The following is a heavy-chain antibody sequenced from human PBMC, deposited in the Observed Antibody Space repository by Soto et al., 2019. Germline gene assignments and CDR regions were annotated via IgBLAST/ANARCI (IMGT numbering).Heavy chain of an antibody. CDR1: GGSISSGDHY. CDR2: IYYSGST. D-gene: IGHD2-2*01. Sequence: LSLTCTVSGGSISSGDHYWSWIRQPPGKGLEWIGYIYYSGSTYYNPSLKSRVTISVDTSKNQFSLKLSSVTAADTAVYYCARGSGYCSSTSCYGYGMDVWGQGTTVTVSS. J-gene: IGHJ6*02. V-gene: IGHV4-30-4*01. CDR3: ARGSGYCSSTSCYGYGMDV.